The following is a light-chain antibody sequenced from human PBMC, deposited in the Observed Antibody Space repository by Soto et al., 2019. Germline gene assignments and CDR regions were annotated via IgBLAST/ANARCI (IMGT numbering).Light chain of an antibody. CDR2: GAS. V-gene: IGKV3-20*01. CDR1: QSVSNNY. CDR3: QQYGGSPPYT. Sequence: EIVLTQSPGTLSLSPGESATLSCRASQSVSNNYLAWYQQKPGQAPRHLIYGASRRATGIPDRFSGSGSGTDFTLPISSLEPDGFAVYYCQQYGGSPPYTFGQGTKLDI. J-gene: IGKJ2*01.